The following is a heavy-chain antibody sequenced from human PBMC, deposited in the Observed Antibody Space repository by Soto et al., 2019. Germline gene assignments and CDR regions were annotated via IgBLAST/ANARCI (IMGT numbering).Heavy chain of an antibody. CDR2: AYHSVSI. J-gene: IGHJ2*01. CDR3: ARAFAGFGAYWYFDL. CDR1: ICTINDYY. D-gene: IGHD3-16*01. Sequence: SDTIYITRTVSICTINDYYWSWIRQPPGKALEWIGYAYHSVSIHYNPSLKTRVTISVDTSENQFSLRLSSVTAADTAVYYRARAFAGFGAYWYFDLWGRGTLVTVSS. V-gene: IGHV4-59*07.